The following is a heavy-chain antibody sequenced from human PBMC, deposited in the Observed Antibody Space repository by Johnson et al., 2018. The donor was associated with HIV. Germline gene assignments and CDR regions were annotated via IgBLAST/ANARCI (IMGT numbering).Heavy chain of an antibody. V-gene: IGHV3-20*04. CDR1: EFTCSSYA. Sequence: VQLVESGGGLVQPGGSLRLSCAASEFTCSSYAMNWVRQAPGKGLEWVSGINWNGGSTGYADSVKVRFTISRDNAKNSRYLQMNSLRAEDTAVYYCARVRQQLVSDAFDIWGQGTMVTVSS. J-gene: IGHJ3*02. CDR2: INWNGGST. D-gene: IGHD6-13*01. CDR3: ARVRQQLVSDAFDI.